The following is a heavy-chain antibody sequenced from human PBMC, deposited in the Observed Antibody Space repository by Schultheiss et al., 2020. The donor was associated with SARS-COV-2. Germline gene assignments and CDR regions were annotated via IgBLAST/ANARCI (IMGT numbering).Heavy chain of an antibody. D-gene: IGHD4-11*01. V-gene: IGHV3-30-3*01. CDR3: ARGRGHYSPLGY. CDR1: GFTFSSYA. CDR2: ISYDGSNK. Sequence: GGSLRLSCAASGFTFSSYAMHWVRQAPGKGLEWVAVISYDGSNKYYADSVKGRFTISRDNSKNTLYLQMNSLRAEDTAVYYCARGRGHYSPLGYWGQGTLVTVSS. J-gene: IGHJ4*02.